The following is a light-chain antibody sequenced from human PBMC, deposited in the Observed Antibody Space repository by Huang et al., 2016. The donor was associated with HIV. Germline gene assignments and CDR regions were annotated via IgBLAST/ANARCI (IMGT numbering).Light chain of an antibody. Sequence: EIVMTQSPDTLSVSPGQRVTLSCRASQSVSTNLAWYQQRPGQAPRRLIFGASTRATGIPARFTGSGSGTEFTRTISSLQSEDFAVYYCQQYNNWPLFGGGTKVEIK. CDR2: GAS. J-gene: IGKJ4*01. V-gene: IGKV3-15*01. CDR3: QQYNNWPL. CDR1: QSVSTN.